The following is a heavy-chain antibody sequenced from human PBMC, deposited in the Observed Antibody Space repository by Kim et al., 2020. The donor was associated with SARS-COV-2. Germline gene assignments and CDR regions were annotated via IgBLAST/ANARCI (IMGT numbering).Heavy chain of an antibody. Sequence: SETLSLTCAVYGGSFSGYYWSWIRQPPGKGLEWIGEINHSGSTNYNPSLKSRVTISVDTSKNQFSLKLSSVTAADTAVYYCARVWVRGAYGMDVWGQGTTVTVSS. V-gene: IGHV4-34*01. CDR1: GGSFSGYY. D-gene: IGHD3-10*01. CDR2: INHSGST. J-gene: IGHJ6*02. CDR3: ARVWVRGAYGMDV.